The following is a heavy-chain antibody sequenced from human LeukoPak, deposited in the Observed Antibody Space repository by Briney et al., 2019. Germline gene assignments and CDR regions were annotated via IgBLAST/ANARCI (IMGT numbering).Heavy chain of an antibody. Sequence: GGSLRLSCAASGFTFSSFEMNWVRQAPGKGLEWVSYVSSSGGTIFYADSVEGRFTTSRDNAKKSLYLQMNSLRAEDTAVYYCARDYRNYGSGSSALDYWGQGTLVTVSS. CDR2: VSSSGGTI. CDR3: ARDYRNYGSGSSALDY. J-gene: IGHJ4*02. CDR1: GFTFSSFE. D-gene: IGHD3-10*01. V-gene: IGHV3-48*03.